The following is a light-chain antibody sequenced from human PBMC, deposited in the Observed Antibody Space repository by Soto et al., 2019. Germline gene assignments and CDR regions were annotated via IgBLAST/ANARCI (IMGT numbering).Light chain of an antibody. Sequence: QSALTQPASVSGSPGQSITISCTGTSSDVGGYNYVSWYQQHPGKAPKLMIYEVSNRPSGVSNRFSGSKSGNTASLTISGLQAEDEADYYCSSYTSSRLNWVFGGGTKLTVL. V-gene: IGLV2-14*01. CDR2: EVS. CDR3: SSYTSSRLNWV. J-gene: IGLJ3*02. CDR1: SSDVGGYNY.